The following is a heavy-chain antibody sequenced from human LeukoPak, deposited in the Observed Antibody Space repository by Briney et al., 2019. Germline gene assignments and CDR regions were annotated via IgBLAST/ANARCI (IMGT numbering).Heavy chain of an antibody. CDR2: IYYSGST. CDR3: ARGLGFLEWSTNYYYYGMDV. V-gene: IGHV4-30-4*01. J-gene: IGHJ6*02. CDR1: GGSISSGDYY. D-gene: IGHD3-3*02. Sequence: SQTLSLTCTVSGGSISSGDYYWSWIRQPPGKGLEWIGYIYYSGSTNYNPSLKSRVTISVDTSKNQFSLKLSSVTAADTAVYYCARGLGFLEWSTNYYYYGMDVWGQGTTVTVSS.